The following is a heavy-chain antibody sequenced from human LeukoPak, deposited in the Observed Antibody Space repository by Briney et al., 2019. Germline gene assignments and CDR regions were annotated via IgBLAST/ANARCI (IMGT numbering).Heavy chain of an antibody. Sequence: SSETLSLTCAVYGGSFSGYYWSWIRQPPGKGLEWIGEINHSGSTNYNPSLKSRVTISVDTSKNQFSLKLSSVTAEDTAVYYCATTYGSGKYYYYYYMDVWGKGTTVTVSS. J-gene: IGHJ6*03. D-gene: IGHD3-10*01. V-gene: IGHV4-34*01. CDR2: INHSGST. CDR1: GGSFSGYY. CDR3: ATTYGSGKYYYYYYMDV.